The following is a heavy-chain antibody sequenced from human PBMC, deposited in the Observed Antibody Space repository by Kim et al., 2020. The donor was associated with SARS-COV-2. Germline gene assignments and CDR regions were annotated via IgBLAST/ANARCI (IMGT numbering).Heavy chain of an antibody. V-gene: IGHV4-59*01. CDR3: ARRSGGYLNWFDP. CDR1: GGSISSYY. D-gene: IGHD2-15*01. Sequence: SETLSLTCTVSGGSISSYYWSWIRQPPGKGLEWIGYIYYSGSTNYNPSLKSRVTISVDTSKNQFSLKLSSVTAADTAVYYCARRSGGYLNWFDPWGQGTLVTVSS. J-gene: IGHJ5*02. CDR2: IYYSGST.